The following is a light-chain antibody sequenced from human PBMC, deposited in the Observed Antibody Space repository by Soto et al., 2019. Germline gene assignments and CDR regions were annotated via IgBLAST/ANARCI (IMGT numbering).Light chain of an antibody. V-gene: IGKV3-20*01. CDR3: QQYDSSPRT. CDR1: QSVNYF. CDR2: DAS. Sequence: EIVLTQSQATLSLSPGERASRSCRASQSVNYFLAWYQQKPGQAPRLLIYDASNRATDIPDRFSGSGSGTDFTLTISRLEPEDFAVYYCQQYDSSPRTFGQRTKVDIK. J-gene: IGKJ1*01.